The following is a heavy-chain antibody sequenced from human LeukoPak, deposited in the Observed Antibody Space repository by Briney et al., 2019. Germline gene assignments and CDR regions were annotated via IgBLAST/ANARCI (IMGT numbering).Heavy chain of an antibody. J-gene: IGHJ4*02. CDR1: GFTFSSYG. CDR3: AKGRLDTAMES. CDR2: IWYGGSNK. D-gene: IGHD5-18*01. V-gene: IGHV3-30*02. Sequence: PGGSLRLSCAASGFTFSSYGMHWVRQAPGKGLEWVAVIWYGGSNKYYADSVKGRFTISRNNSKNTLYPQMNSLRAEDTAVYYCAKGRLDTAMESWGQGTLVTVSS.